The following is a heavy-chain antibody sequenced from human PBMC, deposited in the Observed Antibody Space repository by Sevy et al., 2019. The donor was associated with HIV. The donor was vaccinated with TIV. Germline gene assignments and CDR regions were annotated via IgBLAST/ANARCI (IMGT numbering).Heavy chain of an antibody. J-gene: IGHJ4*02. CDR1: GGSISSSSYD. CDR2: MFYSGST. CDR3: ARQGGIVDRAFDY. Sequence: SETLSLTCTISGGSISSSSYDWGWIRQPPGKGLEWIGSMFYSGSTHYNPSLKSRVIISVDMSKNHFSVKLSSVTAADTAVYYCARQGGIVDRAFDYWGQGTLVTVSS. D-gene: IGHD2-21*01. V-gene: IGHV4-39*01.